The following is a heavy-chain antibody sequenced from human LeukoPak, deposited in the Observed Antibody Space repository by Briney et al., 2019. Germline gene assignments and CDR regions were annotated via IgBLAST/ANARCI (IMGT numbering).Heavy chain of an antibody. CDR2: IWYDGSNK. CDR1: GFTFSSYG. J-gene: IGHJ4*02. CDR3: AKSMVRGVMVSVGY. D-gene: IGHD3-10*01. V-gene: IGHV3-33*06. Sequence: PGGSLRLSCAASGFTFSSYGMPWVRQAPGKGLEWVAVIWYDGSNKYYADSVKGRFTISRDNSKDTLYLQMNSLRAEDTAVYYCAKSMVRGVMVSVGYWGQGTLVTVSS.